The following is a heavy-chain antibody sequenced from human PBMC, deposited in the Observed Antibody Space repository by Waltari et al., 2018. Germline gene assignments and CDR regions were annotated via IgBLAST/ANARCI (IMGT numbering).Heavy chain of an antibody. CDR3: ARAEQGGSAVGPDFQH. CDR2: INRGGNI. J-gene: IGHJ1*01. Sequence: QVHLQQWGAGLLKPSETLSLTCAVYGGPFSGYYWAWLRQPPGKGPEWIGEINRGGNIHINTSLKGRVIMSVDTSEYQVFLKLTTVTAAETAFYYCARAEQGGSAVGPDFQHWGQGTLVTVSS. D-gene: IGHD1-26*01. CDR1: GGPFSGYY. V-gene: IGHV4-34*01.